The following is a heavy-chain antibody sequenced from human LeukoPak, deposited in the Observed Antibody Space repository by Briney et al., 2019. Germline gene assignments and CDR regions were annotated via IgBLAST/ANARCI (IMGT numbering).Heavy chain of an antibody. D-gene: IGHD3-10*01. J-gene: IGHJ1*01. Sequence: GGSLRLSCAASGITFSSYAMSWVRQAPGKGLEWVSSISTSGASTYYADSVKGRFTFSRDNSKNTLYLQMNSLRAEDTAVYYCAKGGREYFQHWGQGTLVTVSS. CDR2: ISTSGAST. V-gene: IGHV3-23*01. CDR1: GITFSSYA. CDR3: AKGGREYFQH.